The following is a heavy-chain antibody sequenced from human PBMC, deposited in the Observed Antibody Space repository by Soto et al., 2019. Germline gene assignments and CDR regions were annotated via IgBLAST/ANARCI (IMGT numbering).Heavy chain of an antibody. D-gene: IGHD3-10*01. V-gene: IGHV4-4*02. Sequence: SETLSLTCTVSGDSMSSSNWWNWVRQPPGKGLEWIGGAHHSGSTNYNPSLKSRVTISVDRSKNQFSLKLSSVTAADTAVYYCARSVTPWGQGTLVTVSS. J-gene: IGHJ5*02. CDR1: GDSMSSSNW. CDR3: ARSVTP. CDR2: AHHSGST.